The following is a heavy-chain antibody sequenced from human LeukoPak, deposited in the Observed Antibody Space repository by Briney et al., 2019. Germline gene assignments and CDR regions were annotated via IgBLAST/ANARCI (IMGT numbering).Heavy chain of an antibody. V-gene: IGHV1-46*01. CDR1: GYTFIGHY. D-gene: IGHD3-22*01. CDR3: ARDTGYYYDSSGYLRFDY. J-gene: IGHJ4*02. Sequence: ASVKVSCKASGYTFIGHYMHWVRQAPGQGLEWMGIINPSGGSTSYAQKFQGRVTMTRDTSTSTVYMELSSLRSEDTAVYYCARDTGYYYDSSGYLRFDYWGQGTLVTVSS. CDR2: INPSGGST.